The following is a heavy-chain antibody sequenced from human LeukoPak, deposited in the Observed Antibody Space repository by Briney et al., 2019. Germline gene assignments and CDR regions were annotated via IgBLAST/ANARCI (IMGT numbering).Heavy chain of an antibody. CDR3: SCLTTADAFDI. CDR2: IYNSGST. V-gene: IGHV4-59*01. D-gene: IGHD3-22*01. CDR1: GGAISIYY. J-gene: IGHJ3*02. Sequence: SETLFLTCSVSGGAISIYYWSWIRQPPGKGLEWIGYIYNSGSTNYNPSLKSRVTISVDTSKNQFSLKLSSVTAADTAVYYCSCLTTADAFDIWGQGTKVTVSS.